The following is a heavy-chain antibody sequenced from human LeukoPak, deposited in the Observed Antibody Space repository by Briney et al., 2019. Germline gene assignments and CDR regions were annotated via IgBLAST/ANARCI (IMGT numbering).Heavy chain of an antibody. CDR1: GGSISSYY. CDR2: IYYSGST. V-gene: IGHV4-59*12. CDR3: ARDQGYGLNYYYYYGMDV. J-gene: IGHJ6*02. Sequence: SETLSLTCTVSGGSISSYYWSWIRQPPGKGLEWIGHIYYSGSTNYNPSLKSRVTISVDTSKNQFSLKLSSVTAADTAVYYCARDQGYGLNYYYYYGMDVWGQGTTVTVSS. D-gene: IGHD5-12*01.